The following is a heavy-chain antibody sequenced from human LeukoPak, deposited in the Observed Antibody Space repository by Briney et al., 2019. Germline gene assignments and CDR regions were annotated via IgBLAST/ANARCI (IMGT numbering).Heavy chain of an antibody. CDR2: INHSGST. V-gene: IGHV4-34*01. CDR1: GGSFSGYY. Sequence: SETLSLTCAVFGGSFSGYYWTWIRQPPGKGLEWIGEINHSGSTNYNPSLKSRVTISIDTSKNQFSLKLSSVTAADTAVYYRARRLSTATPFDYWGQGTLVTVSS. CDR3: ARRLSTATPFDY. D-gene: IGHD4-17*01. J-gene: IGHJ4*02.